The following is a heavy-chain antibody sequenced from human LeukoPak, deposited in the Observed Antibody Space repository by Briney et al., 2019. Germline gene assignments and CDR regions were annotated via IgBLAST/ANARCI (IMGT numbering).Heavy chain of an antibody. Sequence: ASVKVSCKASGYTFTSYDINWVRQATGQGLEWMGWMNPNSGNTGYAQKFQGRVTMTRNTSISTAYMELSRLRSDDTAVYYCASLVVVVAATPIDYWGQGTLVTVSS. V-gene: IGHV1-8*01. J-gene: IGHJ4*02. CDR3: ASLVVVVAATPIDY. CDR2: MNPNSGNT. CDR1: GYTFTSYD. D-gene: IGHD2-15*01.